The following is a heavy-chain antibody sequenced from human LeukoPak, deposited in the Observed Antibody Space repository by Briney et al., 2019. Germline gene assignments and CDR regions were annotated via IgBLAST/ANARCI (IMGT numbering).Heavy chain of an antibody. CDR2: ISSSSSYI. D-gene: IGHD3-10*01. Sequence: GGSLRLSCAASGFTFSSYSMNWVRQAPGKGLEWVSSISSSSSYIYYADSVKGRFTISRDNAKNSLYLQMNSLRAEDTAVYYCARDRGLWFGSNHFDYWGQGTLVTVSS. CDR1: GFTFSSYS. J-gene: IGHJ4*02. CDR3: ARDRGLWFGSNHFDY. V-gene: IGHV3-21*01.